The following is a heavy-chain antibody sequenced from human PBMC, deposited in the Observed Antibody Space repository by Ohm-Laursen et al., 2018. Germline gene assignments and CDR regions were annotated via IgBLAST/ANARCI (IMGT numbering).Heavy chain of an antibody. CDR3: ARRDITKAFNI. V-gene: IGHV4-59*12. CDR1: GGSISSYY. Sequence: SQTLSLTCTVSGGSISSYYWNWIRQPPGKGLEWIGYIYYSGSANYNPSLQSRVTMSEDTSKNQFSLRLSSVTAADTAVYFCARRDITKAFNIWGQGTLVTVSS. J-gene: IGHJ3*02. D-gene: IGHD2-21*02. CDR2: IYYSGSA.